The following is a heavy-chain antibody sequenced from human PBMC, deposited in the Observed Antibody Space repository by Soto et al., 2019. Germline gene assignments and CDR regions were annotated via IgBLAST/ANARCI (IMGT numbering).Heavy chain of an antibody. V-gene: IGHV3-23*01. CDR3: AIKPGAYSSSPIVY. CDR1: GFTFSSYA. J-gene: IGHJ4*02. CDR2: ISGSGGST. D-gene: IGHD6-13*01. Sequence: EVQLLESGGGLVQPGGSLRLSCAASGFTFSSYAMSWVRQAPGKGLEWVSAISGSGGSTYYADSVKGRFTISRDNSKNTLYLQMNSLRAEDTAVYYCAIKPGAYSSSPIVYWGQGTLVTVSS.